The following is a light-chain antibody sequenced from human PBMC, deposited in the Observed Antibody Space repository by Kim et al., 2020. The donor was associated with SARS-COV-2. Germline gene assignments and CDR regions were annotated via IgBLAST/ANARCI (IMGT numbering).Light chain of an antibody. J-gene: IGKJ1*01. V-gene: IGKV3-15*01. CDR1: QSVTSN. Sequence: VSPGERATLSCRASQSVTSNLAWYQQKPGQAPRLLSYGASTRATGIPATFSGSGSGTEFTLTISSLRSEDFATYYCQQYNHWPRTFGQGTKGDIK. CDR2: GAS. CDR3: QQYNHWPRT.